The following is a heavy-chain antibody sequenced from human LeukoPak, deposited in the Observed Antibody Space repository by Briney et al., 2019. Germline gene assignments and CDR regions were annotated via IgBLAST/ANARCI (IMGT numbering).Heavy chain of an antibody. D-gene: IGHD3-22*01. CDR2: IYYSGST. Sequence: SETLSLTCTVSGGSISSYYWSWIRQPPGKGLEWIGYIYYSGSTSYNPSLKSRVTISVDTSKNQFSLKLSSVTAADTAVYYCARDSGYYFDAFDIWGQGTMVTVSP. CDR3: ARDSGYYFDAFDI. CDR1: GGSISSYY. V-gene: IGHV4-59*01. J-gene: IGHJ3*02.